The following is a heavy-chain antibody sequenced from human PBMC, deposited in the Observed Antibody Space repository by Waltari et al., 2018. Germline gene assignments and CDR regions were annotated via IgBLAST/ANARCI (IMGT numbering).Heavy chain of an antibody. J-gene: IGHJ4*02. D-gene: IGHD4-17*01. CDR2: INPNGGGT. CDR3: ARIASYGDYEYYFDY. V-gene: IGHV1-2*02. CDR1: GYTFTGYY. Sequence: QVQLVQSGAEVKKPGASVKVSCKASGYTFTGYYMHWVRQAPGQGLEWMGWINPNGGGTNYAQKFQGRVTMTRDTSSSTAYMELSRLRSDDTAVYYCARIASYGDYEYYFDYWGQGTLVTVSS.